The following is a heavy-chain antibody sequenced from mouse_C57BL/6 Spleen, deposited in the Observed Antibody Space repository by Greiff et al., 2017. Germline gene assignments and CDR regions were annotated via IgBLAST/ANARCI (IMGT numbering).Heavy chain of an antibody. CDR2: IDPSDSYT. Sequence: QVQLQQSGAELVKPGASVKLSCKASGYTFTSYWMQWVKQRPGQGLEWIGEIDPSDSYTNYNQKFKGKATLTVDTSSSTAYMQLSSLTSEDSAVYYCARFFGQAWFAYWGQGTLVTVSA. CDR3: ARFFGQAWFAY. CDR1: GYTFTSYW. J-gene: IGHJ3*01. D-gene: IGHD3-2*02. V-gene: IGHV1-50*01.